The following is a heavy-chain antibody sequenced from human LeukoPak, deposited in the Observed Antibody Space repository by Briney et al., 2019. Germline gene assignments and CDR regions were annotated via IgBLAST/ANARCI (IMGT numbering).Heavy chain of an antibody. CDR1: GGSISIYY. CDR3: ARSMVRGVSDAFNI. J-gene: IGHJ3*02. D-gene: IGHD3-10*01. Sequence: PSETLSLTCTVSGGSISIYYWSWIRQPPGKGLEWIGYIYYTGNANYNPPLRSGVTISVDTSMNELSLKLTSVTAADTAVYYCARSMVRGVSDAFNIWGRGTMVTVSS. V-gene: IGHV4-59*01. CDR2: IYYTGNA.